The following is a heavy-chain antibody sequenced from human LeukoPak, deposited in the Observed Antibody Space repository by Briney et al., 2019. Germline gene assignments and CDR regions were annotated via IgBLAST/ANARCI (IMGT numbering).Heavy chain of an antibody. J-gene: IGHJ4*02. CDR1: GGSFSGYY. Sequence: SETLSLTCAVYGGSFSGYYWSWIRRPPGKGLEWIGEINHSGSTNYNPSLKSRVTISVDTSKNQFSLKLSSVTAADTAVYYCARGLGDGRPPFDYWGQGTLVTVSS. CDR2: INHSGST. V-gene: IGHV4-34*01. D-gene: IGHD5-24*01. CDR3: ARGLGDGRPPFDY.